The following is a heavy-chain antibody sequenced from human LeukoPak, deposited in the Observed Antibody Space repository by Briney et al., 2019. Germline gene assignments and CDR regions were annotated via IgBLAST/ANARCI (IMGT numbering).Heavy chain of an antibody. CDR2: ISSSANII. CDR1: GFTFSNYE. Sequence: PGGSLRLSCAASGFTFSNYEMNWVRXAXGXGLEXVSYISSSANIIYYADSVKGRFTISRDNAKNSLYLQMNSLRAEDTAVYYCAREGCSSTSCYDYWGQGTLVTVSS. V-gene: IGHV3-48*03. D-gene: IGHD2-2*01. J-gene: IGHJ4*02. CDR3: AREGCSSTSCYDY.